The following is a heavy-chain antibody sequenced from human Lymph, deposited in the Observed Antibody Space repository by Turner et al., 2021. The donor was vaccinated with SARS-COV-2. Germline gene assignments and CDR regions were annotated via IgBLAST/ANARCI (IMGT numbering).Heavy chain of an antibody. J-gene: IGHJ6*02. D-gene: IGHD2-21*02. V-gene: IGHV4-39*01. Sequence: QLQLQESGPRLVQPSETLSLTCTVSCGSISFSSYYWGWIRQPPGKGLEWLGSNYYSGKTYYNPSLKGRVTISVDTSKNQFSLELSSVTAADTAVYYGARQRLNRYGMDVWGQGTTVTVSS. CDR1: CGSISFSSYY. CDR3: ARQRLNRYGMDV. CDR2: NYYSGKT.